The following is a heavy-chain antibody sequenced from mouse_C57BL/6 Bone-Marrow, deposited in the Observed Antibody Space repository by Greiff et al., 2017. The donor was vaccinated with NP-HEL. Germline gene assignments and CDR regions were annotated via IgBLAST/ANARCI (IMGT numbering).Heavy chain of an antibody. CDR3: ASGDGYPAWFAY. V-gene: IGHV1-55*01. CDR2: IYPGSGST. Sequence: QVQLQQPGAELVKPGASVKMSCKASGYTFTSYWITWVKQRPGQGLEWIGDIYPGSGSTNYIEKFKSKATLTVDTSSSTAYMQLSSLTSEDSAVYYCASGDGYPAWFAYWGQGTLVTVSA. J-gene: IGHJ3*01. CDR1: GYTFTSYW. D-gene: IGHD2-3*01.